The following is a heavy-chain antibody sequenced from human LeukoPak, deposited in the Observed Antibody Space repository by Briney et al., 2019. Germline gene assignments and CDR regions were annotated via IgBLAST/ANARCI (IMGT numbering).Heavy chain of an antibody. J-gene: IGHJ5*02. Sequence: PGGSLRLSCAASGFTVSSNYMSWVRQAPGKGLEWVAVIWYDGSNKYYADSVKGRFTISRDNSKNTLYLQMNSLRAGDTAVYYCAREELGSSLGFDPWGQGTLVTVSS. CDR1: GFTVSSNY. CDR3: AREELGSSLGFDP. V-gene: IGHV3-33*08. D-gene: IGHD3-16*01. CDR2: IWYDGSNK.